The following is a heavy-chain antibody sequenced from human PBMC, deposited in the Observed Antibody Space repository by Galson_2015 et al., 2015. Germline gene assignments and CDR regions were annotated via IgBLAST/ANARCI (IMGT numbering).Heavy chain of an antibody. CDR1: GFSFKDYA. D-gene: IGHD2-21*02. J-gene: IGHJ3*02. CDR2: ITWNSGTL. CDR3: AKGDLLRDAFDI. Sequence: SLRLSCAASGFSFKDYAMHWVRHAPGKGLEWVSGITWNSGTLAYADSVKDRFTISRDNAKISLYLQMNSLRAEDTALYYCAKGDLLRDAFDIWGQGTMVTVSS. V-gene: IGHV3-9*01.